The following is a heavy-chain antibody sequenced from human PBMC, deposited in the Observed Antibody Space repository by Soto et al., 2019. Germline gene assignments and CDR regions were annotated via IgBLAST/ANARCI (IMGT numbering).Heavy chain of an antibody. J-gene: IGHJ4*02. Sequence: QAQVVQSGAEVRKPGSSVKLSCKASEGTFNSYAIAWVRRAPGQGLEWMGGIIPYYNTLNYAQKFQDRVTITADDSTNTVYMELSSLRSDDTAAYFCASGASRWYPYFFDSWAQGTLVTVSS. CDR3: ASGASRWYPYFFDS. D-gene: IGHD6-13*01. V-gene: IGHV1-69*01. CDR1: EGTFNSYA. CDR2: IIPYYNTL.